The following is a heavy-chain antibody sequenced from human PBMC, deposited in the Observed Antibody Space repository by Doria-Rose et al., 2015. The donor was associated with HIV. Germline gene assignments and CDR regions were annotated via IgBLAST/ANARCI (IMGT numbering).Heavy chain of an antibody. D-gene: IGHD6-13*01. J-gene: IGHJ4*02. Sequence: QITLKESGPVLVKPTETLTLTCTVSGVSLSSPGMGVSWIRQPPGKALEWLANIFSDDERSYKPALKSRLTISRRPSKSQAVLTMTDMDPVDTATYYCARIKSSRWYHKYYFDFWGQGTLVIVSA. CDR1: GVSLSSPGMG. CDR3: ARIKSSRWYHKYYFDF. V-gene: IGHV2-26*01. CDR2: IFSDDER.